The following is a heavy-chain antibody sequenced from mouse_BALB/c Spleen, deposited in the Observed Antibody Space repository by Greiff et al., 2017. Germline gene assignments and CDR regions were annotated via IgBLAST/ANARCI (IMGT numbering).Heavy chain of an antibody. Sequence: EVQVVESGGDLVKPGGSLKLSCAASGFTFSSYGMSWVRQTPDKRLEWVATISSGGSYTYYPDSVKGRFTISRDNAKNTLYLQMSSLKSEDTAMYYCARPVSRYFDVWGAGTTVTVSS. D-gene: IGHD1-1*01. CDR3: ARPVSRYFDV. J-gene: IGHJ1*01. V-gene: IGHV5-6*01. CDR1: GFTFSSYG. CDR2: ISSGGSYT.